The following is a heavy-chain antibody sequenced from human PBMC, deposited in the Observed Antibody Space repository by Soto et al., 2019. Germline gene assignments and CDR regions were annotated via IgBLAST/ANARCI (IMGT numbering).Heavy chain of an antibody. Sequence: ASVKVSCKASGGTFSSYAISWVRQAPGQGLEWMGGIIPILGIANYAQKFQGRVTITADKSTSIAYMELSSLRSEDTAVYYCARGAYYYDSSGYYYGAFDIWGQGTMVTVSS. CDR3: ARGAYYYDSSGYYYGAFDI. J-gene: IGHJ3*02. CDR2: IIPILGIA. CDR1: GGTFSSYA. V-gene: IGHV1-69*10. D-gene: IGHD3-22*01.